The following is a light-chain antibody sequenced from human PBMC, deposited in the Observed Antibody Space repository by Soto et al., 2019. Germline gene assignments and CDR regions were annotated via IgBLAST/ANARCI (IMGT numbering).Light chain of an antibody. CDR2: GAS. CDR3: QQYGSSPMYT. J-gene: IGKJ2*01. Sequence: EIVLTQSPGTLSLSPGERATLSCRASQSVSSSYLAWYQQKPGQAPRLLIYGASSRATGIPDRFSGSGSGTDFTLTISSLEAEEFAVYYCQQYGSSPMYTFGQGTKLEIK. V-gene: IGKV3-20*01. CDR1: QSVSSSY.